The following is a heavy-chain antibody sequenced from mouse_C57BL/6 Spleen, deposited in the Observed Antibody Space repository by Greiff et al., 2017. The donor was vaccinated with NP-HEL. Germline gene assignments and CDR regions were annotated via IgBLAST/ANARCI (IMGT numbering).Heavy chain of an antibody. CDR3: ARSRLATVVATGYFDV. J-gene: IGHJ1*03. CDR2: INPSNGGT. CDR1: GYTFTSYW. D-gene: IGHD1-1*01. V-gene: IGHV1-53*01. Sequence: VQLQQPGTELVKPGASVKLSCKASGYTFTSYWMHWVKQRPGQGLEWIGNINPSNGGTNYNEKFKSKATLTVDKSSSTAYMQLSSLTSEDSAVYYCARSRLATVVATGYFDVWGTGTTVTVSS.